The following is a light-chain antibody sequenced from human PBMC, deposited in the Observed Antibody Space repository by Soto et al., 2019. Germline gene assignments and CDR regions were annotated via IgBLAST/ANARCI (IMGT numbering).Light chain of an antibody. Sequence: DIQMTQSPSSLSASVGDRVNITCRASRSIRNYMNWYQQKLGKAPKLLIYAASSLQSGVPSRFGGRGSGTDFALTISSLQPEDFATYYCQQGYSTPHTFGRGTKVDMK. CDR2: AAS. J-gene: IGKJ4*02. CDR1: RSIRNY. CDR3: QQGYSTPHT. V-gene: IGKV1-39*01.